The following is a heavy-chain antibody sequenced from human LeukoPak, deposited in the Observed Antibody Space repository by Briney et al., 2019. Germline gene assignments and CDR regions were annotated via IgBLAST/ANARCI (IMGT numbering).Heavy chain of an antibody. V-gene: IGHV3-13*01. Sequence: GGSLRLSCAASGFTFSSYDMHWVRQATGKGLEWVSAIGTAGDTYYPGSVKGRFTISRENAKNSLYLQMNSLRAGDTAVYYCARALDVDTAMVNGMDVWGQGTTVTVSS. J-gene: IGHJ6*02. CDR1: GFTFSSYD. CDR3: ARALDVDTAMVNGMDV. CDR2: IGTAGDT. D-gene: IGHD5-18*01.